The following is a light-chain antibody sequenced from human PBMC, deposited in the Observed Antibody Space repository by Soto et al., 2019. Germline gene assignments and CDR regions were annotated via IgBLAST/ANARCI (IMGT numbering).Light chain of an antibody. CDR2: GAS. J-gene: IGKJ4*01. Sequence: EIVMTQSPATLSVSPGERATLSCRASQSVGRNLAWYQQKPGQAPRLLIYGASTRATGIPARFSGSGSGTEFTLTISSLQSEDFAIYSCQQYKHWPPLTFGGGTKVKIK. CDR1: QSVGRN. V-gene: IGKV3-15*01. CDR3: QQYKHWPPLT.